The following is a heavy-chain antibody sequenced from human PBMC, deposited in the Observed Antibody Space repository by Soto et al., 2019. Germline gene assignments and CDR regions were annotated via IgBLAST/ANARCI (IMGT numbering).Heavy chain of an antibody. CDR1: GGSISYYY. D-gene: IGHD3-10*01. V-gene: IGHV4-4*07. CDR2: IYSSGST. Sequence: PSETLSLTCTVSGGSISYYYWNWIRQSAGKGLEWIGRIYSSGSTNYNPSLKSRISMSIDTSKNQFSLKVRAVSAADTAVYYCARDYGSGSYYTVDYWGQGTQVTVSS. J-gene: IGHJ4*02. CDR3: ARDYGSGSYYTVDY.